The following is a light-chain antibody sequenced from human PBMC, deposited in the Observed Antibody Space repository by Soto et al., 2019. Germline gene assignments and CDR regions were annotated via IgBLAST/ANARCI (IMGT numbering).Light chain of an antibody. CDR1: QSVSSN. CDR2: GAS. CDR3: QQYSKWRLT. J-gene: IGKJ5*01. Sequence: EIVSTLYPAILSVHPRERATXSCRASQSVSSNLAWYQQRPGQARGVVIYGASTRATGIAGRFSGSGSGTEFTLTIRSLQSEDFAVYFCQQYSKWRLTFGEG. V-gene: IGKV3-15*01.